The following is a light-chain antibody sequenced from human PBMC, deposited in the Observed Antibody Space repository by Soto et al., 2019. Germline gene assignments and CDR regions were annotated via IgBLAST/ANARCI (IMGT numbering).Light chain of an antibody. V-gene: IGLV2-23*01. Sequence: QSALTQPASVSGSPGQSLTISCTGTSRDVGSYNLVSWYQQHPGKAPKLMIYDDNKRPSGISNRLSGSKSGNTASLTISGLQAEDEANYYCCAYAGGASWVFGGGTKLTVL. CDR2: DDN. J-gene: IGLJ3*02. CDR1: SRDVGSYNL. CDR3: CAYAGGASWV.